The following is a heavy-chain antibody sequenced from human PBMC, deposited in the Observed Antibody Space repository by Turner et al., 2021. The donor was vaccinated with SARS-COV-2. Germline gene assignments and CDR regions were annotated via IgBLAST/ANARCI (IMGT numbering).Heavy chain of an antibody. CDR2: IYYSGST. CDR1: GGSISSSSYY. D-gene: IGHD3-22*01. CDR3: ARHKGDYDSSELLG. Sequence: QLQLQASGPGLVKPSETLSLTCTVSGGSISSSSYYWGWIRQPPGKGLEWIGSIYYSGSTYYNPSLKSRGTISVDTSKNQFSLKLSSVTAADTAVYYCARHKGDYDSSELLGWGQGTLVTVSS. J-gene: IGHJ4*02. V-gene: IGHV4-39*01.